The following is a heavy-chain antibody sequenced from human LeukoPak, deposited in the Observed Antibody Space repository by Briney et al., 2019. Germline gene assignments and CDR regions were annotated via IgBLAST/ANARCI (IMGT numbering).Heavy chain of an antibody. Sequence: SQTLSLTCTVSGGSITSGGYYWSWIRQPPGKGLEWIGEINHSGSTNYNPSLKSRVTISVDTSKNQFSLKLSSVTAADTAVHYCARGTYYDSSDYYYINDEYFQHWGQGTLVTVSS. D-gene: IGHD3-22*01. J-gene: IGHJ1*01. CDR2: INHSGST. CDR1: GGSITSGGYY. CDR3: ARGTYYDSSDYYYINDEYFQH. V-gene: IGHV4-30-2*01.